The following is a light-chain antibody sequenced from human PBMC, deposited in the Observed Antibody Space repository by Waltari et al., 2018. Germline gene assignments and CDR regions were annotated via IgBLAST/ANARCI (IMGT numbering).Light chain of an antibody. CDR2: EVT. J-gene: IGLJ3*02. Sequence: QSALTQPPSASGSPGQSVTISCTGSSSDVGGNNYVSWYQQHPGKAPKLMIYEVTKRPSGVPDRFSGSKSGNTASLTVSGLQAEDEADYYCSSHAGNNPLVVFGGGTKLTVL. CDR1: SSDVGGNNY. CDR3: SSHAGNNPLVV. V-gene: IGLV2-8*01.